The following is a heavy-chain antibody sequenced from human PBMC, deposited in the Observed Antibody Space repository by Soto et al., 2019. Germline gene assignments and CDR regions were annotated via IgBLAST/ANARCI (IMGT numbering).Heavy chain of an antibody. V-gene: IGHV4-34*01. CDR3: ARAPQGYSSSWYKY. CDR2: INHSGST. D-gene: IGHD6-13*01. CDR1: GGSFSGYY. J-gene: IGHJ4*02. Sequence: SETLSLTCAVYGGSFSGYYWSWIRQPPGKGLEWIGEINHSGSTNYNPSLKSRVTISVDTSKNQFSLKLSPVTAADTAVYYCARAPQGYSSSWYKYWGQGTLVTVSS.